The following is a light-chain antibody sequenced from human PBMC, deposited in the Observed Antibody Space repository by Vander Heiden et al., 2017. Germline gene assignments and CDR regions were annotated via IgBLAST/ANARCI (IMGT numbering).Light chain of an antibody. CDR1: QSVSSW. Sequence: DIQMTQSPSTLSASVGDRVTITCRASQSVSSWLAWYQQKPGKAPKLLIYKASTLESGVPSRFSGSGSGTEFTLTISSLQPDDFATYYCQQDESYWTFGQGTKVKIK. CDR2: KAS. V-gene: IGKV1-5*03. CDR3: QQDESYWT. J-gene: IGKJ1*01.